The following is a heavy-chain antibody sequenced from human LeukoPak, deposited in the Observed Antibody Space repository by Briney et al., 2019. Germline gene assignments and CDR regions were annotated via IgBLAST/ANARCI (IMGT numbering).Heavy chain of an antibody. CDR1: GYTFTYYY. CDR2: ISPNSGGT. Sequence: VASVEVSCRASGYTFTYYYVHWVRQAPGQGLEWMGCISPNSGGTHYAQKFQGRVTMTRDTSISTAYMELSRLRSDDTAVYFCARLPYDEPDYWGQGTLVTVSS. V-gene: IGHV1-2*02. D-gene: IGHD3-3*01. J-gene: IGHJ4*02. CDR3: ARLPYDEPDY.